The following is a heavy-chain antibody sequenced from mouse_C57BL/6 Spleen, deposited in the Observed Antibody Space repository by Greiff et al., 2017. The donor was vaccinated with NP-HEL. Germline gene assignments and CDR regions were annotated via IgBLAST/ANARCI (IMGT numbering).Heavy chain of an antibody. J-gene: IGHJ1*03. CDR1: GFNIKNTY. V-gene: IGHV14-3*01. Sequence: EVQRVESVAELVRPGASVKLSCTASGFNIKNTYMHWVKQRPEQGLEWIGRIDPANGNTKYAPKFQGKATITADTSSNTAYLQLSSLTSEDTAIYYCAEVYYGSDWYVDVWGTGTTVTVSS. CDR3: AEVYYGSDWYVDV. D-gene: IGHD1-1*01. CDR2: IDPANGNT.